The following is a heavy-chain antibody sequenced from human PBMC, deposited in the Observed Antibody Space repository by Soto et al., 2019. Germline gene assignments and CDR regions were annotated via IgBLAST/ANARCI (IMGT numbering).Heavy chain of an antibody. CDR3: ARDYSRSFYSSGFLDY. J-gene: IGHJ4*02. V-gene: IGHV4-4*02. D-gene: IGHD6-19*01. CDR2: IHHSGIT. CDR1: GASITDNNY. Sequence: QVQLQESGPGLVKPSGPLSLTCTVSGASITDNNYWSWVRQPPGKGLEWIGEIHHSGITKYTPSLKSRVIISMDKSNNRFSLSLSPVTAADTAVYYCARDYSRSFYSSGFLDYWGQGTLVTVSS.